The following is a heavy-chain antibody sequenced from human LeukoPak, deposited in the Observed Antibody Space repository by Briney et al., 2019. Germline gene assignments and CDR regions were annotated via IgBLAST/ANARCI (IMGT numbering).Heavy chain of an antibody. CDR3: AKVRVGTAHFDY. J-gene: IGHJ4*02. D-gene: IGHD2-15*01. V-gene: IGHV3-30*04. CDR1: GFTFSNFA. Sequence: PGRSLRLSCAASGFTFSNFAMHWVRQAPGKGLEWVVVISHDGSNNNYADSVKGRFTISRDNSKNTLYLQMNSLRPEDTAVYYCAKVRVGTAHFDYWGQGTLVTVSS. CDR2: ISHDGSNN.